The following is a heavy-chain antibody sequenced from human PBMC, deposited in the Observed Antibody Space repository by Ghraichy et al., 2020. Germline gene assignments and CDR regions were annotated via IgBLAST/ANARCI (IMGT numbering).Heavy chain of an antibody. CDR3: AKDLRVVSSGWYSRPSLFDY. Sequence: GESLNISCAASGFTFSSYAMSWVRQAPGKGLEWVSAISGSGGSTYYADSVKGRFTISRDNSKNTLYLQMNSLRAEDTAVYYCAKDLRVVSSGWYSRPSLFDYWGQGTLVTVSS. J-gene: IGHJ4*02. CDR1: GFTFSSYA. CDR2: ISGSGGST. D-gene: IGHD6-19*01. V-gene: IGHV3-23*01.